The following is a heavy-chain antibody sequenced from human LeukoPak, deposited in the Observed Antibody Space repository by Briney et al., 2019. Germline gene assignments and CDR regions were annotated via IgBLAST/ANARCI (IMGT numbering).Heavy chain of an antibody. J-gene: IGHJ4*02. CDR3: ATDPHSGSYYWDY. CDR1: GFTFSSYA. D-gene: IGHD1-26*01. Sequence: QPGRSLRLSCAASGFTFSSYAMHWVRQAPGKGLEWVAVISYDGSNKYYADSVKGRFTISRDNSKNTLYLQMNSLRSEDTAVYYCATDPHSGSYYWDYWGQGTLVTVSS. V-gene: IGHV3-30-3*01. CDR2: ISYDGSNK.